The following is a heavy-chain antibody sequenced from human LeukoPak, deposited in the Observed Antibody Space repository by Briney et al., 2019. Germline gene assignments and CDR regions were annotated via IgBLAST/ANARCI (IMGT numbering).Heavy chain of an antibody. CDR3: ARARVATIVDSYYYYYGMDV. CDR2: IIPIFGTA. V-gene: IGHV1-69*13. J-gene: IGHJ6*02. Sequence: SVKVSCKASGGTFSSYAISWVRQAPGQGLEWMGGIIPIFGTANYAQKFQGRVTITADESTSTAYMELSSLRSEDTAVYYCARARVATIVDSYYYYYGMDVWGQGTTVTVSS. D-gene: IGHD5-12*01. CDR1: GGTFSSYA.